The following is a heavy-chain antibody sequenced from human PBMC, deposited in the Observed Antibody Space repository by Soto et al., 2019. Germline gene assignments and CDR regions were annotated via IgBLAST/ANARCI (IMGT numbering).Heavy chain of an antibody. J-gene: IGHJ4*02. CDR2: IYYTGST. CDR3: ARQEYGDYVLLDY. Sequence: PSETLSLTCTVSGVSISNDVYYWTWIRQYPGKGLEWVGYIYYTGSTYYNPSLTSRVMMSLDTSKNQFSLKLTSVTAADTAVYYCARQEYGDYVLLDYWGQGTLVTVSS. V-gene: IGHV4-31*03. CDR1: GVSISNDVYY. D-gene: IGHD4-17*01.